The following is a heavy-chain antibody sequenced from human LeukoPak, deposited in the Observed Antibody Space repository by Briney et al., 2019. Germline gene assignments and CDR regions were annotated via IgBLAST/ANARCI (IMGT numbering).Heavy chain of an antibody. CDR2: IYSGGST. Sequence: GGSLRLSCLASGFTFSNYWMTWVRQAPGKGLEWVSVIYSGGSTYYADSVKGRFTISRDNSKNTLYLQMNSLRAEDTAVYYCARNYYDSSGYEYYFDYWGQGTLVTVSS. CDR3: ARNYYDSSGYEYYFDY. J-gene: IGHJ4*02. CDR1: GFTFSNYW. V-gene: IGHV3-53*01. D-gene: IGHD3-22*01.